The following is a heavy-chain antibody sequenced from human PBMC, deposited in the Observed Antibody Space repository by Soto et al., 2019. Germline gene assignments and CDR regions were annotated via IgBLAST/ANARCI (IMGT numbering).Heavy chain of an antibody. CDR3: ARDARDYGGNSLYYYYGMDV. D-gene: IGHD4-17*01. J-gene: IGHJ6*02. Sequence: ASVKVSCKASGYTFTSYGISWVRQAPGQGLEWMGWTSAYNGNTNYAQKLQGRVTMTTDTSTSTAYMELRSLRSDDTAVYYCARDARDYGGNSLYYYYGMDVWGQGTTVTVSS. CDR2: TSAYNGNT. V-gene: IGHV1-18*01. CDR1: GYTFTSYG.